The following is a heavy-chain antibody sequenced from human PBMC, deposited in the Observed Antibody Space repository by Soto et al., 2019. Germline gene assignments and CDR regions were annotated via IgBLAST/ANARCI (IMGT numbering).Heavy chain of an antibody. J-gene: IGHJ4*02. D-gene: IGHD6-13*01. CDR3: ARYLTPLYSSSWCSDY. CDR2: ISAYNGNT. CDR1: GYTFTSYG. Sequence: ASVKVSCKASGYTFTSYGISWVRQAPGQGLEWMGWISAYNGNTNYAQKLQGRVTMTTDTSTSTAYMELRSLRSDDTAVYYCARYLTPLYSSSWCSDYWGQGTLVTVS. V-gene: IGHV1-18*01.